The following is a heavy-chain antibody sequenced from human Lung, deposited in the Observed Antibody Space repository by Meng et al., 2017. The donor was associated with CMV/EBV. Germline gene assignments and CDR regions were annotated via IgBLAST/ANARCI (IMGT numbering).Heavy chain of an antibody. V-gene: IGHV4-59*01. Sequence: GSLRLXCTVSGGSINNYYWSWIRQPPGKGLEGIGYIYYSGSTNYNPSLKSRVTISVDTSKNQFSLKLSSVTAADTAVYFCARIYCSSTSCYNDYWGQGTLVTVSS. J-gene: IGHJ4*02. CDR1: GGSINNYY. CDR3: ARIYCSSTSCYNDY. D-gene: IGHD2-2*01. CDR2: IYYSGST.